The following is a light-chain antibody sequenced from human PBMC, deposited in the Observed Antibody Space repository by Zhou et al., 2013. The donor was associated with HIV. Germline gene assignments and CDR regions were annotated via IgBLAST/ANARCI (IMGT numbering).Light chain of an antibody. CDR3: QLYGSSPELT. CDR2: GAS. CDR1: QSVSSSY. V-gene: IGKV3-20*01. J-gene: IGKJ4*01. Sequence: EIVLTQSPGTLSLSPGERATLSCRASQSVSSSYLAWYQQKPGQGPRLLIYGASSRATGIPDRFSGSGSGTDFTLTISRLEPEDFAVYYCQLYGSSPELTFGGGTKVEIK.